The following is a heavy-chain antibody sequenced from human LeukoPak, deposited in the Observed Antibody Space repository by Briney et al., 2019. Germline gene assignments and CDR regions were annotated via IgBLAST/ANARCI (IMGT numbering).Heavy chain of an antibody. D-gene: IGHD1-26*01. V-gene: IGHV3-21*01. CDR1: GFTFSSYS. Sequence: KPGGSLRLSCAASGFTFSSYSMNWVRQAPGKGLEWVSSISSSSSYIYYADSVKGRFTISRDNAKSSLYLQMNSLRAEDTAVYYCARSEVGATGTWGQGTLVTVSS. CDR2: ISSSSSYI. J-gene: IGHJ5*02. CDR3: ARSEVGATGT.